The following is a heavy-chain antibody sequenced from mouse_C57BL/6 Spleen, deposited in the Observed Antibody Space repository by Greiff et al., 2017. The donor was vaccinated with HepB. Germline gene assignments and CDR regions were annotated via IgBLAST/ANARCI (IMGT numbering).Heavy chain of an antibody. Sequence: VQLQQPGAELVKPGASVKLSCKASGYTFTSYWMQWVKQRPGQGLEWIGEIDPSDSYTNYNQKFKGKATLTVDTSSSTAYMQLSSLTSEDSAVYYCARGGIYDGDPYYFDYWGQGTTLTVSS. D-gene: IGHD2-3*01. V-gene: IGHV1-50*01. CDR1: GYTFTSYW. J-gene: IGHJ2*01. CDR2: IDPSDSYT. CDR3: ARGGIYDGDPYYFDY.